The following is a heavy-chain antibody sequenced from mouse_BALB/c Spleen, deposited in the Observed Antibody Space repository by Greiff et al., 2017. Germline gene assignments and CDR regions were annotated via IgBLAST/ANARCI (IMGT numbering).Heavy chain of an antibody. J-gene: IGHJ2*01. CDR2: IDPYNGGT. Sequence: EVQLQQSGPELVKPGASVKVSCKASGYAFTSYNMYWVKQSHGKSLEWIGYIDPYNGGTSYNQKFKGKATITADTSSNTAYLQLSSLTSEDTAVYYCALYDGYYYIDYWGQGTTLTVSS. CDR1: GYAFTSYN. V-gene: IGHV1S135*01. D-gene: IGHD2-3*01. CDR3: ALYDGYYYIDY.